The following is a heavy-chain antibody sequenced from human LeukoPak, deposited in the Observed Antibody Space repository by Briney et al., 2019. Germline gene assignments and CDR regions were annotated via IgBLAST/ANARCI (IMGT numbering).Heavy chain of an antibody. CDR3: ARGPVGAITGPLWWFDP. D-gene: IGHD1-26*01. V-gene: IGHV1-8*01. J-gene: IGHJ5*02. CDR2: MNPNSGNT. Sequence: GASVKVSCKASGYTFTSYDINWVRQATGQGLEWMGWMNPNSGNTGYAQKFQGRVTMTRNTSISTAYMELSSLRSEDTAVYYCARGPVGAITGPLWWFDPWGQGTLVTVSS. CDR1: GYTFTSYD.